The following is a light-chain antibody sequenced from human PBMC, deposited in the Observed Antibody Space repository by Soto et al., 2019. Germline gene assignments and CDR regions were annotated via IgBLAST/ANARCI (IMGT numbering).Light chain of an antibody. Sequence: EIVMTQSPATLSLSPGARATLSCRASQTIDNSLAWYQRKPGQAPRLLIYDASTRATGVPARFSGSGSGTDFTLTISSLQSEDFAVYYCQHYNYWPYTFGQGTKVDNK. V-gene: IGKV3-15*01. CDR1: QTIDNS. CDR3: QHYNYWPYT. J-gene: IGKJ2*01. CDR2: DAS.